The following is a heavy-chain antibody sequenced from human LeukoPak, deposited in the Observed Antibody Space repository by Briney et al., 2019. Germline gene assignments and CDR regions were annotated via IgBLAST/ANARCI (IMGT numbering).Heavy chain of an antibody. CDR2: INHSGST. Sequence: SETLSLTCAVYGGSFSGYYWSWIRQPPGKGLEWIGEINHSGSTNYNPSLKSRVTISVDTSKNQFSLKLSSVTAADTAVYYCARVPLHDDSGHYYPRWGQGTLVTVSS. V-gene: IGHV4-34*01. CDR1: GGSFSGYY. CDR3: ARVPLHDDSGHYYPR. J-gene: IGHJ1*01. D-gene: IGHD3-22*01.